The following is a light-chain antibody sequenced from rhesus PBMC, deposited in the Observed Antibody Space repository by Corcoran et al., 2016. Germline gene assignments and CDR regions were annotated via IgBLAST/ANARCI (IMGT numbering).Light chain of an antibody. CDR2: YAT. Sequence: DIQMTQSPSSVSASVGDRVTITCRASQGISSYLAWYQQKPGQAPKLMIYYATTLQSGVPSRFSGSGSGTEFTLTISRMQPKDFATYYCQQYNSLPWTFGQGTKVEI. V-gene: IGKV1-25*01. CDR1: QGISSY. J-gene: IGKJ1*01. CDR3: QQYNSLPWT.